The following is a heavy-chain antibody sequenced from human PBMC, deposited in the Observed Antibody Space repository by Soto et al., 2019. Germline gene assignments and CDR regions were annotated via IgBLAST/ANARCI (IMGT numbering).Heavy chain of an antibody. V-gene: IGHV4-4*02. Sequence: ETLSLTCAVSGGSISSSNWWSWVRQPPGKGLEWIGEIYHSGSTNYNPSLKSRVTISVDKSKNQFSLKLSSVTAADTAVYYCARLYSYGLNWFDPWGQGTLVTVSS. D-gene: IGHD5-18*01. J-gene: IGHJ5*02. CDR1: GGSISSSNW. CDR3: ARLYSYGLNWFDP. CDR2: IYHSGST.